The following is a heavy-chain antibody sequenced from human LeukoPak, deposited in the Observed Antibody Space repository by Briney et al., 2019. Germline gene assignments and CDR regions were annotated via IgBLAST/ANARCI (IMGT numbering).Heavy chain of an antibody. CDR3: ARDSLI. CDR1: GFTFSSCA. CDR2: ISSSSSTI. V-gene: IGHV3-48*01. Sequence: GGSLRLSCAVSGFTFSSCAMNWVRQAPGRGLEWVSYISSSSSTIYYADSVKGRFTISRDNAKNSLYLQMNSLRAEDTAVYYCARDSLIWGQGTLVTVSS. J-gene: IGHJ4*02. D-gene: IGHD2-21*01.